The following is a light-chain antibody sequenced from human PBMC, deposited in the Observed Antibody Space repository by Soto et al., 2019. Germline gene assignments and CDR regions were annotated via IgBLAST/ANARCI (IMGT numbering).Light chain of an antibody. CDR3: QQSYSTHWT. J-gene: IGKJ1*01. Sequence: DIQMTQSPSSLSASVGDRVTITCRASQSISSYLNWYQQKPGKAPKLLLYAASSLQSGVPSRFSGSGSGTDFTLTISSLQPDDFATYYCQQSYSTHWTFGQGTKVEIK. CDR2: AAS. CDR1: QSISSY. V-gene: IGKV1-39*01.